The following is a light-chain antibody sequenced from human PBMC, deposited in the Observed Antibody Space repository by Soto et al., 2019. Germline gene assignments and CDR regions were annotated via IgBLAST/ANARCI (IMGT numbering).Light chain of an antibody. CDR1: SSDVVGYNY. V-gene: IGLV2-14*01. CDR3: SSYTSSSTLEGV. CDR2: DVS. Sequence: QSVLTQPASVSGSPGQSIPISCTGTSSDVVGYNYVSWYQQHPGKAPKLMIYDVSNRPSGVSNRFSGSKSGNTASLTISGLQAEDEADYYCSSYTSSSTLEGVFGTGTKVTVL. J-gene: IGLJ1*01.